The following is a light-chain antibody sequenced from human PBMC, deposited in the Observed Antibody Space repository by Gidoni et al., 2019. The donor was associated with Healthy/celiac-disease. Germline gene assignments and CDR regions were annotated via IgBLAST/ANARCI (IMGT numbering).Light chain of an antibody. J-gene: IGKJ2*04. CDR3: QQRSNWPMCS. CDR1: QSVSSY. Sequence: EIVLTQSPATLSLSPGERATLSCRASQSVSSYLAWYQKKPGQAPRLLIYDASNRATGIPARFSGSGSGTDFTLTISSLEPEDFAVYYCQQRSNWPMCSFXQXTKLEIK. CDR2: DAS. V-gene: IGKV3-11*01.